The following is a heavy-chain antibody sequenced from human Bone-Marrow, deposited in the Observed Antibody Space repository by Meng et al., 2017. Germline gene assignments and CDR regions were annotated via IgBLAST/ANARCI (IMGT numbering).Heavy chain of an antibody. CDR1: GGSISSYY. CDR2: IYYSGST. Sequence: SETLSLTCAVSGGSISSYYWSWIRQPPGKGLEWIGYIYYSGSTNYNPSLKSRVTISVDTSKNQFSLKLSSVTAADTAVYYCARRAFGMDVWGQGTTVTVSS. J-gene: IGHJ6*02. CDR3: ARRAFGMDV. V-gene: IGHV4-59*12. D-gene: IGHD3-3*02.